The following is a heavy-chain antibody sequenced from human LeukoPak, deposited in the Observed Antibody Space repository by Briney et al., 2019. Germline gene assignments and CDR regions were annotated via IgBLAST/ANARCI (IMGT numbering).Heavy chain of an antibody. D-gene: IGHD3-22*01. J-gene: IGHJ4*02. Sequence: SETLSLTCAVYGGSFSGYYWSWIRQTPGKGLEWIGEINDSGSTNCNPSLKSRVTLSVDTAKNQFSLRLNSVTAADTAVYYCARRLVDSSPRQVGDDWGQGTLVTVSS. V-gene: IGHV4-34*01. CDR1: GGSFSGYY. CDR3: ARRLVDSSPRQVGDD. CDR2: INDSGST.